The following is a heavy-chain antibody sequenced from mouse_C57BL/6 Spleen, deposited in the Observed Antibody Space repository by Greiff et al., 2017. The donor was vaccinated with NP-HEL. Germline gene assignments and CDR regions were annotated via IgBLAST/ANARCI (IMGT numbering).Heavy chain of an antibody. CDR2: INPDSSTI. D-gene: IGHD2-5*01. CDR1: GVDFSRYW. CDR3: AREYYSNSYAMDY. V-gene: IGHV4-1*01. J-gene: IGHJ4*01. Sequence: AAEGVDFSRYWMRWVRRAPGKGLEWIGEINPDSSTINYAPSLKDKFIISRDNAKNTLYLQMSKVRSEDTALYYCAREYYSNSYAMDYWGQGTSVTVSS.